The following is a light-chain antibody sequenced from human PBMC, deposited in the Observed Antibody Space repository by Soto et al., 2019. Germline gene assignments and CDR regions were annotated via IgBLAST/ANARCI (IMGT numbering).Light chain of an antibody. J-gene: IGLJ7*01. CDR1: SSDVGSYNL. CDR3: CSYAGSSTFAV. V-gene: IGLV2-23*03. CDR2: EGS. Sequence: QSVLTQPASVSGSPGQSITISCTGTSSDVGSYNLVSWYQQHPGKAPKLMIYEGSMRPSGVSNRFSGSKSGNTASLTISGLQAEDEADYYCCSYAGSSTFAVFGGGTQLTVL.